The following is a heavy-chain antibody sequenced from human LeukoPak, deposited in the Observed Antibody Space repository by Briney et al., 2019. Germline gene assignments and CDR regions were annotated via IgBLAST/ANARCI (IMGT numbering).Heavy chain of an antibody. CDR1: GFTFSSYG. D-gene: IGHD3-22*01. J-gene: IGHJ4*02. Sequence: GGSLRLSCVASGFTFSSYGMHWVRQAPGKGLEWVAFIRYDGSTKDYADSVKGRFTMSRDNSKNTLYLQMNSLRVEDTAVYYCAKEEIRDSSGYYDSWGQGTLVTVSS. CDR3: AKEEIRDSSGYYDS. V-gene: IGHV3-30*02. CDR2: IRYDGSTK.